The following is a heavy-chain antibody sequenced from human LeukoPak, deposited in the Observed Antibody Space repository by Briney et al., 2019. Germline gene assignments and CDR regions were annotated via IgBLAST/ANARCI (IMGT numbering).Heavy chain of an antibody. J-gene: IGHJ5*02. V-gene: IGHV3-23*01. CDR1: APTVSSNA. D-gene: IGHD3-16*02. Sequence: GRCLRPARAPSAPTVSSNAMSSVRHDPREWRGWVSSISVSGGSTYYADSVKGPFTISRDNSKHTLSLQMNSLRAEDTAVYYCAKDRWGMITVGGVIVTGELRFDPWGQGTLVTVSS. CDR2: ISVSGGST. CDR3: AKDRWGMITVGGVIVTGELRFDP.